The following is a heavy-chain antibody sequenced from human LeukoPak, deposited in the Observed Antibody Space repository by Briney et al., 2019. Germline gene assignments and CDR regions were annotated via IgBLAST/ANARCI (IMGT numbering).Heavy chain of an antibody. CDR2: IRSSGTTI. V-gene: IGHV3-11*01. CDR1: GFTFSDYY. J-gene: IGHJ6*03. CDR3: ARDTAAAGTHYYYMDV. D-gene: IGHD6-13*01. Sequence: GGSLRLYCVASGFTFSDYYMSWIRQAPGKGLEWVSYIRSSGTTIHYADSVKGRFTISRDNAKNSLYLQMNSLRAEDTAVYYCARDTAAAGTHYYYMDVWGKGTTVTVSS.